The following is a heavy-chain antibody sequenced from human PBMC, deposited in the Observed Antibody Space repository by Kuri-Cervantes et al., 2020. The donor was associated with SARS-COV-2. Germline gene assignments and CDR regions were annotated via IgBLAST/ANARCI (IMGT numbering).Heavy chain of an antibody. D-gene: IGHD3-16*01. V-gene: IGHV3-48*04. CDR1: GFTFSSYS. CDR3: TTVLLGAHDH. Sequence: GGSLRLSCAASGFTFSSYSMNWVRQAPGKGLEWVSYISSSSSTIYYADSVKGRFTISRNNAKNSLYLQMKGMRAEDTAVYYCTTVLLGAHDHWGQGTLVTVSS. J-gene: IGHJ4*02. CDR2: ISSSSSTI.